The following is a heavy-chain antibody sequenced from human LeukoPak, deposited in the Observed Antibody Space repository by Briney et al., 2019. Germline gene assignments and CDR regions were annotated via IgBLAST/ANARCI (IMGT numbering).Heavy chain of an antibody. CDR1: GGSISSSSYY. D-gene: IGHD3-9*01. CDR3: ARAALRYFDRTQINDAFDI. V-gene: IGHV4-39*07. J-gene: IGHJ3*02. CDR2: IYYSGST. Sequence: PSETLSLTCTVSGGSISSSSYYWGWIRQPPGKGLEWIGSIYYSGSTYYNPSLKSRVTISVDTSKNQFSLKLSSVTAADTAVYYCARAALRYFDRTQINDAFDIWGQGTMVTVSS.